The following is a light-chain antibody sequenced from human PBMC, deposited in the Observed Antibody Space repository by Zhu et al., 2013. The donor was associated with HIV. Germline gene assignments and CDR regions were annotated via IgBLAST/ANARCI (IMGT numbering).Light chain of an antibody. Sequence: DIQMTQSPSTLSASVGDRVTITCRASQSISSWLAWYQQKPGKAPKLLIYRASSLKSGVPSRFSGSGSGTEFTLTISSLQPDDFATYYCQQYNSLGTFGQGTKVENK. CDR2: RAS. CDR1: QSISSW. V-gene: IGKV1-5*03. CDR3: QQYNSLGT. J-gene: IGKJ1*01.